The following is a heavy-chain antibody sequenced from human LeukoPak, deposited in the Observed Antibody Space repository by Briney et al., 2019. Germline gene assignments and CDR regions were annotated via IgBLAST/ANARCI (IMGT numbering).Heavy chain of an antibody. Sequence: QPGRSLRLSCSASGFIFSNFGMHWVRQAPGKGLEWVAVILYDGSNKYYADSVKGRFTISRDNSKNKLYLQMNSLTTDDTGIYYCAKAGYSNGWYAENLQQWGQGTLVTVSS. CDR1: GFIFSNFG. CDR3: AKAGYSNGWYAENLQQ. CDR2: ILYDGSNK. J-gene: IGHJ1*01. D-gene: IGHD6-19*01. V-gene: IGHV3-30*18.